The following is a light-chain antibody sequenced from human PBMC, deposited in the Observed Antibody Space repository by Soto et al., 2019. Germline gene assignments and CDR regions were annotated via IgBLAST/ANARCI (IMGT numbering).Light chain of an antibody. J-gene: IGKJ4*01. CDR1: QSVLYISKNKNY. V-gene: IGKV4-1*01. CDR2: WAS. Sequence: DIVMTQSPDSLAVSLGERATINCKSSQSVLYISKNKNYLAWYQQKPGQPPKLLIYWASTRESGVPDRFNGSGSGTDFTLTISSLQAEDVAVYYCQQYYTNFPAFGGGTKVEIK. CDR3: QQYYTNFPA.